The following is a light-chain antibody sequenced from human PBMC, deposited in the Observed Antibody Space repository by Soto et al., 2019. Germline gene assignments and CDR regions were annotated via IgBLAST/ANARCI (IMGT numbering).Light chain of an antibody. V-gene: IGKV3-11*01. J-gene: IGKJ5*01. CDR1: QSISRY. CDR3: QQRTAWLMT. Sequence: EERATLSCRASQSISRYLAWYQQKPGQAPRLLIYDASSRATGIPARFSGSGSGTDFTLTISSLDSEDFAVYHCQQRTAWLMTFCQGPRLEIK. CDR2: DAS.